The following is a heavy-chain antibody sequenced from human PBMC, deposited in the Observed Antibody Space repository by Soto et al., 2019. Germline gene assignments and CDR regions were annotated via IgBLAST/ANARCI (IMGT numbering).Heavy chain of an antibody. Sequence: SETLSLTCAVYGGSFSGYYWSWIRQPPGKGLEWIGEINHSGSTNYNPSLKSRVTISVDTSKNQFYLKLSSVTAADTAVYYCARAHRGYYYASSGYYYFDYWGQGTLVTVSS. CDR1: GGSFSGYY. V-gene: IGHV4-34*01. D-gene: IGHD3-22*01. CDR3: ARAHRGYYYASSGYYYFDY. CDR2: INHSGST. J-gene: IGHJ4*02.